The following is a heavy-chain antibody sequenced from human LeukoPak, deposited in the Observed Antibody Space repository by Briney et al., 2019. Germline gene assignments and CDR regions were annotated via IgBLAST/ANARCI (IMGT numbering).Heavy chain of an antibody. D-gene: IGHD2-15*01. Sequence: GGSLRLSCAASGFTFSSYGMHWVRQAPGKGLEWVAFIRYDGSNKYYADSVKGRFTISRDNSKNTLYLQMNSLRAEDTAVYYCAKLDIVVVVAARDFDYWGQGTLVTVSS. J-gene: IGHJ4*02. CDR1: GFTFSSYG. V-gene: IGHV3-30*02. CDR3: AKLDIVVVVAARDFDY. CDR2: IRYDGSNK.